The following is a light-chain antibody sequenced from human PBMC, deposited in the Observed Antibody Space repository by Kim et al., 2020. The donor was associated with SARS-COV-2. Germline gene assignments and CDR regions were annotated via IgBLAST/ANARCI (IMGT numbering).Light chain of an antibody. CDR1: QSVGSNY. CDR2: GAS. Sequence: LTPGERATLSCRASQSVGSNYLAGYQQEPGQAPRLLIYGASSRATGIPDRFSGSGSGTDFTLTINRLEPEDSAVYYCQQYSSLPCTFGQGTNLEI. V-gene: IGKV3-20*01. J-gene: IGKJ2*02. CDR3: QQYSSLPCT.